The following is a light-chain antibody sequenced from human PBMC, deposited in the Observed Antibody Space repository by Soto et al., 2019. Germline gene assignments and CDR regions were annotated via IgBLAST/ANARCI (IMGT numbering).Light chain of an antibody. Sequence: ALTQPPSVSGSPGQSVAISCTGTSSDVGSYNRVSWYQQPPGTAPKLMIYDVNNRPLGVPDRFSGSKSGNTASLTISGLQAEDEADYYCSSYTISSTYVFGTGTKVTVL. CDR3: SSYTISSTYV. CDR2: DVN. J-gene: IGLJ1*01. CDR1: SSDVGSYNR. V-gene: IGLV2-18*02.